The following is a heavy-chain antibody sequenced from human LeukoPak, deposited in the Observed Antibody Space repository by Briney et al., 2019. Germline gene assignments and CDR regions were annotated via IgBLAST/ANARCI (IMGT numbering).Heavy chain of an antibody. CDR1: GYTFTGYY. D-gene: IGHD4-23*01. Sequence: GASVKVSCKASGYTFTGYYMHWVRQAPGQGLEWMGWINPNSGGTNYAQKFQGRVTMTRDTSISTAYMELSRLRSDGTAVYYCARDSGDYGGHDAFDIWGQGTMVTVSS. V-gene: IGHV1-2*02. CDR3: ARDSGDYGGHDAFDI. J-gene: IGHJ3*02. CDR2: INPNSGGT.